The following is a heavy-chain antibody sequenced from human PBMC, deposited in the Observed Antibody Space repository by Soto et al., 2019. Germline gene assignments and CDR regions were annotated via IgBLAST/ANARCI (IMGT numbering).Heavy chain of an antibody. D-gene: IGHD6-6*01. CDR3: ARVVRQLVLSDYYGMDV. V-gene: IGHV4-59*01. CDR1: GGSISSYY. CDR2: IYYSGST. J-gene: IGHJ6*02. Sequence: SETLSLTCTVSGGSISSYYWSWIRQPPGKGLEWIGYIYYSGSTNYNPSLKSRVTISVDTSKNQFSLKLSSVTAADTAVYYCARVVRQLVLSDYYGMDVWGQGTTVTVSS.